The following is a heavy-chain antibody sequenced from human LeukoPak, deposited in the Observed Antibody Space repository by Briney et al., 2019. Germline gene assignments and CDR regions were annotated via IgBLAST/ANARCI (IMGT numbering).Heavy chain of an antibody. CDR3: ARIITISGVVTRAFYYMDV. J-gene: IGHJ6*03. CDR1: GFTFNDYY. D-gene: IGHD3-3*01. CDR2: ISRSGSTI. Sequence: PGVSVRLSCAASGFTFNDYYMRWIRQAPGRGRAGVAYISRSGSTIYYADSVKRRFTISRDNAKNSLYLQMNSLRAEDTAVYYCARIITISGVVTRAFYYMDVWGKGTTVTVSS. V-gene: IGHV3-11*04.